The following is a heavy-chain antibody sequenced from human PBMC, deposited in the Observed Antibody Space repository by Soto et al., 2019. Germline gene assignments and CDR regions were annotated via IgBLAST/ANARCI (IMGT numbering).Heavy chain of an antibody. D-gene: IGHD2-8*01. CDR1: GFTFSDFY. CDR3: ARDPDTSNKVDY. V-gene: IGHV3-11*01. Sequence: QVQLVESGGGLVKPGGSLRLSCAASGFTFSDFYMSWIRQAPGKGLEWVSHISSSGSPIYYADSVKGRFTISRDNAKNSLYLQMNSLRAEDTAVYYCARDPDTSNKVDYWGQGALVTVSS. CDR2: ISSSGSPI. J-gene: IGHJ4*02.